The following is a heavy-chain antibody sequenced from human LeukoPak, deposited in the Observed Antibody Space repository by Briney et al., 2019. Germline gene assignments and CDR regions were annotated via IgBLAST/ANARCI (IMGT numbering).Heavy chain of an antibody. CDR1: GYTFTSYA. CDR3: ARVGYSGGWQYDWFDP. J-gene: IGHJ5*02. V-gene: IGHV1-3*01. CDR2: INAGNGNS. D-gene: IGHD6-19*01. Sequence: GASVKVSCKASGYTFTSYAMHGVRQATGQRLEWMGWINAGNGNSKNSQKFQGIVTITRDTSASTAYMELSSLRSEGTAVYYCARVGYSGGWQYDWFDPWGEGTPVTVSS.